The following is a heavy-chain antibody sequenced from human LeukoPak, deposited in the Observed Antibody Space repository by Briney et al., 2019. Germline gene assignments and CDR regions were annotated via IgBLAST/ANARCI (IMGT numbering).Heavy chain of an antibody. CDR3: ARQGRGYGGNSDY. CDR1: GGSISSYY. D-gene: IGHD4-23*01. J-gene: IGHJ4*02. V-gene: IGHV4-59*08. CDR2: IYYSGST. Sequence: IPSETLSLTCTVSGGSISSYYWTWIRQPPGKGLEWIGYIYYSGSTNYNPSLKSRFTISLDTSKTQFYLKLSSVTAAETPVYYCARQGRGYGGNSDYWGQGTLVTVSS.